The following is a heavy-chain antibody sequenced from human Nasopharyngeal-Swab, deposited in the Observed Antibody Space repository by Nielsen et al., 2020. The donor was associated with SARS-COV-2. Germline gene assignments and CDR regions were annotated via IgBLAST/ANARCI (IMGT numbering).Heavy chain of an antibody. V-gene: IGHV3-21*01. J-gene: IGHJ4*02. CDR2: ISSSSNYI. CDR1: GFTFSMYS. CDR3: ARMSYDIMTLSHDPDY. D-gene: IGHD3-9*01. Sequence: GGSLRLSCATSGFTFSMYSMYWVRQAPGKGLEWVSSISSSSNYICYGDSVKGRFTISRDNTQKSLYLEMNSLRVEDTAVYYCARMSYDIMTLSHDPDYWGQGTQVTVSS.